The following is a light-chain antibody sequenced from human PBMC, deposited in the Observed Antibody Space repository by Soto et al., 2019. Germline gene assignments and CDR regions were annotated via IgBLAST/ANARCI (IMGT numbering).Light chain of an antibody. J-gene: IGKJ1*01. V-gene: IGKV1-5*01. CDR3: QHYGGMWT. Sequence: DIQMTQSPSTLSASVGDRVTITCRASQSITNRLAWYQQKPGKAPKVLIYDASSLESGVPSRFSGSGSGTEFALTITSLQPDHFATYWCQHYGGMWTFGQGTKVEFK. CDR2: DAS. CDR1: QSITNR.